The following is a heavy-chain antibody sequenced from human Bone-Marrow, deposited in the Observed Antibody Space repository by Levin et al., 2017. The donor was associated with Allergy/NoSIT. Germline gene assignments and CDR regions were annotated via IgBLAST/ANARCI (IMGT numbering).Heavy chain of an antibody. CDR3: VRSLKGWTGYSNWQYQGMDA. CDR1: GFTFTNYW. V-gene: IGHV3-74*01. CDR2: INSDASTT. D-gene: IGHD3/OR15-3a*01. Sequence: GGSLRLSCAASGFTFTNYWMHWVRQSPRKGLVWVSRINSDASTTTYADSVRGRFTISRDNARNTVYLQMNSLRVEDSAIYYCVRSLKGWTGYSNWQYQGMDAWGQGTAVTVSS. J-gene: IGHJ6*02.